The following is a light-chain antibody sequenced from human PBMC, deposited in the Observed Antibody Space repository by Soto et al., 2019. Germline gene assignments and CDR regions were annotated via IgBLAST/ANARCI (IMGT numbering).Light chain of an antibody. Sequence: QSVLTQPACVSGSHGQSITVSCTGTSSDVGGYSSVSWYQQYPGKAPKLMIYDVSNRPSGVSNRFSGSKSGNTASLTISGLQAEDEADYYCSSYTDSGTLYVFGTGTKVTVL. CDR3: SSYTDSGTLYV. CDR1: SSDVGGYSS. J-gene: IGLJ1*01. V-gene: IGLV2-14*01. CDR2: DVS.